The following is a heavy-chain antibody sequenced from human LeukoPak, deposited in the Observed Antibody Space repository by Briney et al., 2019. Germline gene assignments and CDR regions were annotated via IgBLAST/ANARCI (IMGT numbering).Heavy chain of an antibody. V-gene: IGHV3-30*02. D-gene: IGHD2-2*01. CDR2: IGYDQTTK. CDR1: GFTFSSYA. J-gene: IGHJ4*02. CDR3: AREFSASSTISW. Sequence: PGGSLRLFCAAPGFTFSSYAMHCLRQGPGKGLEWVAYIGYDQTTKYYVDSVKGPLTISRDNSMNTLYLQMNSLREEDTAVYFCAREFSASSTISWWGQGTLVTVSS.